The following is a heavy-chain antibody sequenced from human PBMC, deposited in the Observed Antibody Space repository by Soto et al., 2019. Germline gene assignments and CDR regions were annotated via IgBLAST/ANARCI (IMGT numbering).Heavy chain of an antibody. CDR2: INHSGST. CDR3: ARVLWSGESPLDY. Sequence: SETLSLTCAVYGGSFSGYYWTWIRQPPGTGLEWIGEINHSGSTNYNPSLKSRVTLSVDASRTQFSLNLRSVTAADTAVYYCARVLWSGESPLDYWGRGTLVTVSS. V-gene: IGHV4-34*01. CDR1: GGSFSGYY. D-gene: IGHD3-10*01. J-gene: IGHJ4*02.